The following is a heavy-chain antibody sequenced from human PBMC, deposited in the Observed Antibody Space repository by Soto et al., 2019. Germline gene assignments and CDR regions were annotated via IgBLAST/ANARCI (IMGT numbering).Heavy chain of an antibody. J-gene: IGHJ6*02. CDR1: GYSFTSYW. D-gene: IGHD3-10*01. CDR2: IYPGDSDT. Sequence: PGESLKISCXGSGYSFTSYWIGWVRQMPGKGLEWMGIIYPGDSDTRYSPSFQGQVTVSADKSISTAYLQWSSLKASDTAMYYCARRRGSGSYSVYGMDVWGQGTTVTVSS. V-gene: IGHV5-51*01. CDR3: ARRRGSGSYSVYGMDV.